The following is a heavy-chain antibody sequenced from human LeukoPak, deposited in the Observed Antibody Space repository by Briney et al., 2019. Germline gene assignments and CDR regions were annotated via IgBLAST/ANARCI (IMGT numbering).Heavy chain of an antibody. CDR3: AREYSGSYCFDY. CDR1: GYTFTSYY. Sequence: ASVKVSCKASGYTFTSYYMHWVRQAPGQGLEWMGWINPNSGGTNYAQKFQGRVTMTRDTSISTAYMELSRLRSDDTAVYYCAREYSGSYCFDYWGQGTLVTVSS. D-gene: IGHD1-26*01. CDR2: INPNSGGT. V-gene: IGHV1-2*02. J-gene: IGHJ4*02.